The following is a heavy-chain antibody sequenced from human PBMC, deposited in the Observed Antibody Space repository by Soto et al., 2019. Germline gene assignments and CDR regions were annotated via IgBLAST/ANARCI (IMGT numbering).Heavy chain of an antibody. CDR1: GDSISTVDYF. CDR3: ASEYLNAFDT. V-gene: IGHV4-30-4*01. Sequence: PSETLSLTCSVSGDSISTVDYFWAWIRQPPGQALEYIGYIYKSATTYYNPSFESRVAISLDTSKSQFSLNVTSVTAADTAVYFCASEYLNAFDTWGQGTMVTVSS. D-gene: IGHD2-8*01. CDR2: IYKSATT. J-gene: IGHJ3*02.